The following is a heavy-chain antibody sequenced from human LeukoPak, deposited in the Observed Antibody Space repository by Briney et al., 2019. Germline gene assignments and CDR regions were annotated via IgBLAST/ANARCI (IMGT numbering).Heavy chain of an antibody. CDR1: GYTFTGYY. CDR2: INPNSGGT. CDR3: ARTSSDSSGYWVVYFDY. J-gene: IGHJ4*02. V-gene: IGHV1-2*02. Sequence: ASVKVSCKASGYTFTGYYMHWVRQAPGQGLEWMGWINPNSGGTNYAQKFQGGVTMTRDTSISTAYMELSRLRSDDTAVYYCARTSSDSSGYWVVYFDYWGQGTLVTVSS. D-gene: IGHD3-22*01.